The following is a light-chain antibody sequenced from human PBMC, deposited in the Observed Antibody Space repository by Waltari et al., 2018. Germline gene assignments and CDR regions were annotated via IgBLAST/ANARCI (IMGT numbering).Light chain of an antibody. Sequence: ESVLTQSPATLSLSPGESATLSCRASQSVTSISLTWYQQNLGQAPRLLLYGTSSRATGIPDRFSGSGSGTDFTLTISRLEPEDFAIYYCQQYDGEVVTFGGGTKVEI. V-gene: IGKV3-20*01. CDR1: QSVTSIS. CDR3: QQYDGEVVT. CDR2: GTS. J-gene: IGKJ4*01.